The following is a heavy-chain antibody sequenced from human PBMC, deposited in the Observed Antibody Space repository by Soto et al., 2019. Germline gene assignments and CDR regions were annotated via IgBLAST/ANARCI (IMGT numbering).Heavy chain of an antibody. J-gene: IGHJ4*02. CDR3: AIARVADSSLDH. Sequence: GGSLRLSCVGSGFIFSNNAMHWVRQAPGKGLEWVAFISFDSSEIHYADSVKDRFTISRDNPRNTLFLHVNSPRADDTAVYYCAIARVADSSLDHWGQGTLVTVSS. V-gene: IGHV3-30*01. CDR1: GFIFSNNA. D-gene: IGHD3-3*01. CDR2: ISFDSSEI.